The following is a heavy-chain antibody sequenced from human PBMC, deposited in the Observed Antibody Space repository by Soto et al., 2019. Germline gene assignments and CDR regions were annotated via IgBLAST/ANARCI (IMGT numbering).Heavy chain of an antibody. CDR1: GFTFSSYW. V-gene: IGHV3-74*01. J-gene: IGHJ4*02. CDR3: TRDIGGKGAY. D-gene: IGHD3-10*01. Sequence: EVQLVESGGGLVQPGGSLRLSCAAPGFTFSSYWMHWVRQVPGKGLLWVSRIDEYGSTINYADSVKGRFTISRDNARNTLYLEMNSLRAEDTALYYCTRDIGGKGAYWGPGTLVTVSS. CDR2: IDEYGSTI.